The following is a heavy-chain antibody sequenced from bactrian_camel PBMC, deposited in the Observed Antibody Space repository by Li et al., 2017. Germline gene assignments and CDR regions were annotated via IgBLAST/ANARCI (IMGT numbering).Heavy chain of an antibody. CDR2: IGGST. D-gene: IGHD6*01. J-gene: IGHJ4*01. CDR1: GFTFSSYG. Sequence: VQLVESGGGLVQPGGSLRLSCAASGFTFSSYGMSWVRQNPGKGLEWVSSIGGSTDYADSARGRFTISRDNAKNTLYLDMNSLKSEDTALYYCAANTHGICTLEIDWYTFWGQGTQVTVS. CDR3: AANTHGICTLEIDWYTF. V-gene: IGHV3S40*01.